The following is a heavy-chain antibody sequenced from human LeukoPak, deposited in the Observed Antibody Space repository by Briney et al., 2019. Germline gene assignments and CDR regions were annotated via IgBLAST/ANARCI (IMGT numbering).Heavy chain of an antibody. V-gene: IGHV4-4*07. Sequence: KPSETLSLTCTVSGGSISSYYWSWIRQPAGKGLEWIGRIYTRGSTNYNPSLKSRVTMSVDTSKNQFSLKLSSVTAADTAVYYCARDLKWELWVGDAFDIWGQGTMVTVSS. CDR1: GGSISSYY. CDR2: IYTRGST. D-gene: IGHD1-26*01. J-gene: IGHJ3*02. CDR3: ARDLKWELWVGDAFDI.